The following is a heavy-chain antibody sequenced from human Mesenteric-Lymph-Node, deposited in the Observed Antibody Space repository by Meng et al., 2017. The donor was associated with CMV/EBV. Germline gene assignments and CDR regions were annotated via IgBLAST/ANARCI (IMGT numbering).Heavy chain of an antibody. D-gene: IGHD3-10*01. J-gene: IGHJ6*02. CDR1: GGSFSGYY. CDR2: INHRGIT. V-gene: IGHV4-34*01. CDR3: ARGGIGLDV. Sequence: GSLRLSCAVYGGSFSGYYWVWIRQPPGKGLEWIGEINHRGITNYNPSLKSRVIISEDTSKNQFSLRLNSVTAADTGVYYCARGGIGLDVWGQGTTVTVSS.